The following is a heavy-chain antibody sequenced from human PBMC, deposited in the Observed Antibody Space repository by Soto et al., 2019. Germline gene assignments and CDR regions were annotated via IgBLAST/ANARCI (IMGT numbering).Heavy chain of an antibody. Sequence: QVQLQESGPGLVKPSQTLTLTCTVSGGSISSGGYYWSWIRQHPGKGLEWIGYIYYSGSTYYNPSLKSRVTISVDTSKNQFSLKLSSVTAADTAVYYCARDDGSGSYPKPVGYYYYGMDVWGQGTTVTVSS. CDR3: ARDDGSGSYPKPVGYYYYGMDV. V-gene: IGHV4-31*03. J-gene: IGHJ6*02. CDR1: GGSISSGGYY. D-gene: IGHD3-10*01. CDR2: IYYSGST.